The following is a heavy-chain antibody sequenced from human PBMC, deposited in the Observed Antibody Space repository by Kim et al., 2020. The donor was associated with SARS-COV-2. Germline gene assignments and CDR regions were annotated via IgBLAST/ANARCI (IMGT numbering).Heavy chain of an antibody. V-gene: IGHV4-39*07. J-gene: IGHJ4*02. D-gene: IGHD5-18*01. CDR2: IYYSGST. CDR1: GGSISSSSYY. CDR3: ARDGPQLWSSFDY. Sequence: SETLSLTCTVSGGSISSSSYYWGWIRQPPGKGLEWIGSIYYSGSTYYNPSLKSRVTISVDTSKNQFSLKLSSVTAADTAVYYCARDGPQLWSSFDYWGQG.